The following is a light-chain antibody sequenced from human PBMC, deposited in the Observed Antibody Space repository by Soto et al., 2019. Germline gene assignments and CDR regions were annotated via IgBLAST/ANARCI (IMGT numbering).Light chain of an antibody. CDR3: SSYAGSDTFV. J-gene: IGLJ1*01. V-gene: IGLV2-14*03. CDR2: HVS. CDR1: SGDVGAYNF. Sequence: QSALTQPASGSGSPGRSISISSTRTSGDVGAYNFVSWYQQHPGKAPKLIIYHVSDRPSGFSSRFSGSKSGNSASLTISGLHAEDEADYYCSSYAGSDTFVFGTGTKVTVL.